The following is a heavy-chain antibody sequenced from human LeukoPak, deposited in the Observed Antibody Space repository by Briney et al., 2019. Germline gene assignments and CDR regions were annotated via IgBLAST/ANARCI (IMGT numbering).Heavy chain of an antibody. D-gene: IGHD3-10*01. CDR1: GYTFTGYC. Sequence: ASVKVSCKASGYTFTGYCMHWVRQAPGQGLEWMGWINPNSGGTNYAQKFQGRVTMTRDTSISTAYMELSRLRSDDTAVYYCALLLWFGELLLDYWGQGTLVTVSS. CDR2: INPNSGGT. V-gene: IGHV1-2*02. CDR3: ALLLWFGELLLDY. J-gene: IGHJ4*02.